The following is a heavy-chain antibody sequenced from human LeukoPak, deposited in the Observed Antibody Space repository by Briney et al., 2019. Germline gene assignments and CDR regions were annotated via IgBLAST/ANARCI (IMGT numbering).Heavy chain of an antibody. J-gene: IGHJ5*02. Sequence: GESLKISCKGSGYSFTSYWIGWVRQMPGKGLEWVGIIYPGDSDTRYSPSFQGQVTISADKSISTAYLQWSSLKASDTAMYYCARSPAIRGVHNWFDPWGQGTLVTVSS. D-gene: IGHD3-10*01. CDR1: GYSFTSYW. CDR2: IYPGDSDT. V-gene: IGHV5-51*01. CDR3: ARSPAIRGVHNWFDP.